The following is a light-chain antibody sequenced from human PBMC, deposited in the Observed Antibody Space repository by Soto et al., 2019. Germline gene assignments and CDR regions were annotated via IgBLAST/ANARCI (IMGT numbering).Light chain of an antibody. CDR1: QSVSRN. CDR3: QQYNNWPPLT. V-gene: IGKV3-15*01. CDR2: GAS. Sequence: EIVMTQSPATLSVSPGDRATLSCRASQSVSRNLAWYQQTPGQAPRLLIYGASTRDTGIPARFSGSGSGTEFTLTISSLQSEDFAVYYCQQYNNWPPLTFGGGTKVEIK. J-gene: IGKJ4*01.